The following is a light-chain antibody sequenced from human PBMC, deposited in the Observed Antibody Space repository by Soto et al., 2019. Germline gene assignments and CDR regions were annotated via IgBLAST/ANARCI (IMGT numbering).Light chain of an antibody. V-gene: IGKV3-20*01. CDR1: QSVSSSY. CDR2: GAS. Sequence: EIVLTQSPCTLSLSPGERATLSCRASQSVSSSYLAWYQQKPGQAPRLLIYGASSRATGIPDRFSGSGSGTDFTLTISSLEPEDVAVYYCQQYGSSRSTFGQGTRLEIK. J-gene: IGKJ5*01. CDR3: QQYGSSRST.